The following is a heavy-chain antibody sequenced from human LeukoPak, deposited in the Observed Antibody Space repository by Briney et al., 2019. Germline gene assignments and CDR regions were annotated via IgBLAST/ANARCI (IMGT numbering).Heavy chain of an antibody. CDR2: IKQDGIEK. CDR3: ARDNKAFAGTSPHHFDY. CDR1: GFTFSSYW. Sequence: PGGSPRLSCAASGFTFSSYWMSWVRQAPGEELEWVANIKQDGIEKYYVDSVKGRFTISRDNAKNSLYLQMNNLRAEDTAVYYCARDNKAFAGTSPHHFDYWGQGTLVTVSS. D-gene: IGHD6-19*01. V-gene: IGHV3-7*04. J-gene: IGHJ4*02.